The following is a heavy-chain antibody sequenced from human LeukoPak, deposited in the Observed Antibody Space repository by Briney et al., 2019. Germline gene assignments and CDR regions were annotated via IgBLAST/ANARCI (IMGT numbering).Heavy chain of an antibody. CDR3: TTEGVWTTVTTFDY. J-gene: IGHJ4*02. D-gene: IGHD4-17*01. V-gene: IGHV3-15*01. CDR2: IKSKTDGGTT. CDR1: GFTFSNAW. Sequence: PGGSLRLSCPASGFTFSNAWMSWVRQAPGKGLEWVGRIKSKTDGGTTDYAAPVKGRFTISRDDSKNTLYLQMNSLKTEDTAVYYCTTEGVWTTVTTFDYWGQGTLVTVSS.